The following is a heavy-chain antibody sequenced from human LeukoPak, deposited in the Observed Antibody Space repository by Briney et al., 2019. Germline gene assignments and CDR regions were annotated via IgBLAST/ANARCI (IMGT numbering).Heavy chain of an antibody. CDR1: GFTFSSYG. CDR3: AKGGGVVPAAMGYFDY. J-gene: IGHJ4*02. V-gene: IGHV3-30*02. D-gene: IGHD2-2*01. Sequence: LAGGSLRLSCAASGFTFSSYGMHWVRQAPGKGLEWVAFIRYDGSNKYYADSVKGRFTISRDNSKNTLYLQMNSLRAEDTAVYYCAKGGGVVPAAMGYFDYWGQGTLVTVSS. CDR2: IRYDGSNK.